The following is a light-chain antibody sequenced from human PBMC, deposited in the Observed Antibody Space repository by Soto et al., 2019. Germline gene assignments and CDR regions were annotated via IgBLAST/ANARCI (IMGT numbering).Light chain of an antibody. CDR1: PSVSSSY. Sequence: EIVLTQSPGTLSLSPGERVTLSCRASPSVSSSYLAWYQQKPGQAPRLLFYGATNRATGIPDRFSGRGTGTDFTLTISRLEAEDFAVYYCHQYAMSPQTFGGGTKVDIK. CDR2: GAT. J-gene: IGKJ4*01. V-gene: IGKV3-20*01. CDR3: HQYAMSPQT.